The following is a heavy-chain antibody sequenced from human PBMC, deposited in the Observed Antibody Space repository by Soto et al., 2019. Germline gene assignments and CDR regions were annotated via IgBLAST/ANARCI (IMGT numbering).Heavy chain of an antibody. J-gene: IGHJ5*02. Sequence: QVQLQQWGAGLLKPSETLSLTCAVYGGSFSGYYWSWIRQPPGKELEWIGEINHSGSTNYNPSLKSRVTISVDTSKNQFSLKLSSVTAADTAVYYCARGRHIVVVSPSLVWFDPWGQGTLVTVSS. CDR3: ARGRHIVVVSPSLVWFDP. CDR1: GGSFSGYY. CDR2: INHSGST. V-gene: IGHV4-34*01. D-gene: IGHD2-21*01.